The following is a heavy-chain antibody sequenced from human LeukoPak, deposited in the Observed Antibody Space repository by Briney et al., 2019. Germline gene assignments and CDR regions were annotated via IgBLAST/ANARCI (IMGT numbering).Heavy chain of an antibody. CDR3: ARETDRFYMDV. V-gene: IGHV3-33*01. J-gene: IGHJ6*03. CDR2: IWYDGSNK. Sequence: GRSLRLSCAASGFTFSSYGMPWVRQAPGKGLEWVAVIWYDGSNKYYADSVKGRFTISRDNSKNTLYLQMNSLRAEDTAVYYCARETDRFYMDVWGKGTTVTVSS. CDR1: GFTFSSYG.